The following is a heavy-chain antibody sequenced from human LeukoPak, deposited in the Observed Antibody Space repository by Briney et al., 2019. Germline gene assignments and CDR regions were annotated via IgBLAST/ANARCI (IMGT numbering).Heavy chain of an antibody. V-gene: IGHV3-23*01. CDR2: ISNSGGST. J-gene: IGHJ4*02. CDR1: GFTFSSYA. D-gene: IGHD6-6*01. CDR3: AKQTSSSFDY. Sequence: GGSLRLSCAASGFTFSSYAMNWVRQAPGKGLEWVSGISNSGGSTYYADSVKGRFTISRDNSKNTLYLQMNSLRAEDTAVYYCAKQTSSSFDYWGQGTLVTVSS.